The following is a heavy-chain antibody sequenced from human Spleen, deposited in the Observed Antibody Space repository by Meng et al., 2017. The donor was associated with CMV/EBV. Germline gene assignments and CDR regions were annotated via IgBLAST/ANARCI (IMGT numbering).Heavy chain of an antibody. V-gene: IGHV4-39*01. CDR2: VYYNGNT. Sequence: VSGDSITTNNYSWAWIRQPPGKGLEWIGSVYYNGNTYYNPSLQSRVTISIDTSKKQFSLRLSSVTAADTAVYFCARHGYSGYDFFDYWGQGNLVTVSS. D-gene: IGHD5-12*01. CDR1: GDSITTNNYS. CDR3: ARHGYSGYDFFDY. J-gene: IGHJ4*02.